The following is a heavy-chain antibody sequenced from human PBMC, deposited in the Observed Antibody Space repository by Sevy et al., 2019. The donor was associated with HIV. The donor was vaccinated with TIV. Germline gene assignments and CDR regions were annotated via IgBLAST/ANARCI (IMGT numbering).Heavy chain of an antibody. D-gene: IGHD3-22*01. CDR3: ARLSSSGYEY. V-gene: IGHV5-51*01. J-gene: IGHJ4*02. CDR1: GCSFTPYW. Sequence: GESLKISCKASGCSFTPYWIGWVRQMPGKGLEWMGIVYPRDSDTRYSPSFQGHVTISADKSISTAYLQWSSLKASDTAMYYCARLSSSGYEYWGQGTLVTVSS. CDR2: VYPRDSDT.